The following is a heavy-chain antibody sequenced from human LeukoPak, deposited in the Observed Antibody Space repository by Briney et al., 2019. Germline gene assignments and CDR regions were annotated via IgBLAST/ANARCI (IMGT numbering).Heavy chain of an antibody. Sequence: GGSLRLSCAASGFTFSSYSMNWVRQAPGKGLEWVSSISSSSTYIYYADSVKGRFTISRDNAKNSLYLQMNSLRAEDTAVYYCAREKTDSGYDYAVDYWGQGTLVTVSS. CDR3: AREKTDSGYDYAVDY. V-gene: IGHV3-21*01. D-gene: IGHD5-12*01. CDR2: ISSSSTYI. CDR1: GFTFSSYS. J-gene: IGHJ4*02.